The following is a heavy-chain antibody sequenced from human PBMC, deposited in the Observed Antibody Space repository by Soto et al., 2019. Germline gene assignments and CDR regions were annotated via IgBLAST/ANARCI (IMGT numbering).Heavy chain of an antibody. D-gene: IGHD6-13*01. CDR2: IVTGNGDT. CDR3: ARDGATAGTPRNWFDP. CDR1: GYTFTTYA. Sequence: QVQLVQSGAEEKKPGASVKVSCKTSGYTFTTYAVHWVRQAPGQRLEWMGWIVTGNGDTRYSEKFQGRVSITRDTSATRDYMELSSLRSEDTAVYYCARDGATAGTPRNWFDPWGQGTLVTVSS. V-gene: IGHV1-3*05. J-gene: IGHJ5*02.